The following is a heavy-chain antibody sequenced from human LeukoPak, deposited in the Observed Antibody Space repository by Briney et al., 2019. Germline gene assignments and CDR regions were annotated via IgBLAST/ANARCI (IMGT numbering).Heavy chain of an antibody. CDR1: GYTFTSFS. J-gene: IGHJ4*02. CDR2: ISSYNGNT. D-gene: IGHD3-10*01. CDR3: AREPPRGRGSYYFDY. V-gene: IGHV1-18*01. Sequence: ASVKVSCKASGYTFTSFSVSWVRQAPGRGLEWMGWISSYNGNTNYAQKFQGRVAMTRDTSTSTVYMELRSLRSGDTAVYYCAREPPRGRGSYYFDYWGQGTLVTVSS.